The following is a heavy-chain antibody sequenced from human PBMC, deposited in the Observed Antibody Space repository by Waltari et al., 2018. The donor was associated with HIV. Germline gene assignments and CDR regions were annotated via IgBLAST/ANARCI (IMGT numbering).Heavy chain of an antibody. CDR2: RKSKTHGETT. J-gene: IGHJ4*02. Sequence: EVRLVGSGGGLVKPGGSLRLSFAASGFTFTDIWRSWVRQAPGKGREWVGRRKSKTHGETTDYAAPMKGRCSLSRDDSKNTLYLQMNSLKTEDTAVYYCTTDLGGYNVDYWGQGTLVTVSS. CDR3: TTDLGGYNVDY. D-gene: IGHD5-12*01. V-gene: IGHV3-15*01. CDR1: GFTFTDIW.